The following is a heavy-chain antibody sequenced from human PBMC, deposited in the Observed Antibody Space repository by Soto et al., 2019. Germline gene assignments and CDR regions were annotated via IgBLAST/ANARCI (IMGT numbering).Heavy chain of an antibody. D-gene: IGHD2-15*01. Sequence: ASVKVSCKASGYTFTSYGISWVRQAPGQGLEWMGWISAYNGNTNYAQKLQGRVTMTTDTSTSTAYMELRSLRSDDTAVYYCAREGVVVAATAHDAFDIWGQGTMVTVSS. CDR3: AREGVVVAATAHDAFDI. CDR1: GYTFTSYG. V-gene: IGHV1-18*01. CDR2: ISAYNGNT. J-gene: IGHJ3*02.